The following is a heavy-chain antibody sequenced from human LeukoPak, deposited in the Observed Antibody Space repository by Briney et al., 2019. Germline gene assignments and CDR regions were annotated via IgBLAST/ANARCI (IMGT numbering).Heavy chain of an antibody. D-gene: IGHD3-9*01. V-gene: IGHV3-9*01. Sequence: PGRSLRLSCAASGFTFDDYAMHWVRQDPGKGLEWVSGISWNSGSIGYADSVKGRFTISRDNAKNSLYLQMNSLRAEDTALYYCAKDINLTGYYAAFDIWGQGTMVTVSS. CDR3: AKDINLTGYYAAFDI. J-gene: IGHJ3*02. CDR2: ISWNSGSI. CDR1: GFTFDDYA.